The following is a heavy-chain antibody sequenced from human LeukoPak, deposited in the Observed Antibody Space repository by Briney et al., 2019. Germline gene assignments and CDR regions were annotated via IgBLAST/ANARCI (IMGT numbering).Heavy chain of an antibody. Sequence: GSLRLSCAASGFTFSGYSMNWVRQAPGKGLEWVSSISSSSSYIYYADSVKGRFTISRDNAKNTLYLQINSLRVEDTAVYYCARDQLGAVLYFDYWGQGALVTVSS. D-gene: IGHD1-1*01. V-gene: IGHV3-21*04. J-gene: IGHJ4*02. CDR2: ISSSSSYI. CDR1: GFTFSGYS. CDR3: ARDQLGAVLYFDY.